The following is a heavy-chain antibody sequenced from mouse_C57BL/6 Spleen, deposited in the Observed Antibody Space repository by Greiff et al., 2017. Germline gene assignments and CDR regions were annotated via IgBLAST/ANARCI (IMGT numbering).Heavy chain of an antibody. CDR2: IYPGDGDT. V-gene: IGHV1-82*01. CDR3: ARCYYYGSSYEYFDV. CDR1: GYTFTSYW. D-gene: IGHD1-1*01. J-gene: IGHJ1*03. Sequence: QVQLQQSGAELVKPGASVKLSCKASGYTFTSYWMHWVKQRPGKGLEWIGRIYPGDGDTNYNGKFKGKATLTADKSSSTAYMQLSSLTSEDSAVYFCARCYYYGSSYEYFDVWGTGTTVTVSS.